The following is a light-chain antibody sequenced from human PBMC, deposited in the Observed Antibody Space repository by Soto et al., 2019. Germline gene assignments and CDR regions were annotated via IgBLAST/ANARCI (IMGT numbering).Light chain of an antibody. CDR2: DIS. Sequence: EVVMTQSPATLSVSPGERATLSCRASQTVSRNLAWYQQRPGQAPRLLIYDISNSATGVPARFSGSGSETEFTLTIRSLQSEDLAVYFCQQYNNWPSFGQGTRLEIK. J-gene: IGKJ5*01. CDR3: QQYNNWPS. V-gene: IGKV3-15*01. CDR1: QTVSRN.